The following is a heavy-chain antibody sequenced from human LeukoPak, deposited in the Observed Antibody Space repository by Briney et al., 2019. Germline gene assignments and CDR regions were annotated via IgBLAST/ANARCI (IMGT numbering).Heavy chain of an antibody. CDR1: GYSISSGYY. D-gene: IGHD6-13*01. V-gene: IGHV4-38-2*02. J-gene: IGHJ6*03. Sequence: PSETLSLTCTVSGYSISSGYYWGWIRQPPGKGLEWIGSIYHSGSTYYNPSLKSRVTISVDTSKNQFSLKLSSVTAADTAVYYCARWDRYSSLRDYYYYYMDVWGKGTTVTVSS. CDR2: IYHSGST. CDR3: ARWDRYSSLRDYYYYYMDV.